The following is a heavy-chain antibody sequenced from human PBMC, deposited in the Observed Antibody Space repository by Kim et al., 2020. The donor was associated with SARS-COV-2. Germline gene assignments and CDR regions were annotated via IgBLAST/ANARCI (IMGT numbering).Heavy chain of an antibody. CDR3: ARSVRYSSHAPDY. Sequence: YYAASVKGRFTITKDNSKNTLYLQMNSRRAEDTAVYYCARSVRYSSHAPDYWGQGTLVTVSS. J-gene: IGHJ4*02. V-gene: IGHV3-53*01. D-gene: IGHD4-4*01.